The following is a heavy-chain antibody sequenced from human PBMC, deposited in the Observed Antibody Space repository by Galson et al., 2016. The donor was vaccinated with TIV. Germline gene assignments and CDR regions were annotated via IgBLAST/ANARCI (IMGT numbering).Heavy chain of an antibody. V-gene: IGHV1-18*01. CDR3: GRVGPFQFDSSGFTATYYCARWNEGLDY. D-gene: IGHD3-22*01. Sequence: CKASGYTFTSFGMTWVRQAPGQGLEWVGWISAYNGHTDYAQKFQGRVTMTIDKSTGTAYLELRSLRSDDTAVYFCGRVGPFQFDSSGFTATYYCARWNEGLDYWGRGTLVTVSS. CDR2: ISAYNGHT. J-gene: IGHJ4*02. CDR1: GYTFTSFG.